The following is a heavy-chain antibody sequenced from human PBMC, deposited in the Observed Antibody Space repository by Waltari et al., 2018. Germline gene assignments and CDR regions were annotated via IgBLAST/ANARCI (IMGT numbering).Heavy chain of an antibody. D-gene: IGHD2-15*01. CDR3: ARYEDLYGMDV. J-gene: IGHJ6*02. V-gene: IGHV4-4*02. Sequence: QVQLQESGPGLVKPSGTLSLTCVVSADSIRSNKWWTWVRQPPGKGLEWTGEIYQSGSTTYNPSLKGRVTMSIDMSKKQLALRLTSGTTADTAMYYCARYEDLYGMDVWGQGTTVTVSS. CDR1: ADSIRSNKW. CDR2: IYQSGST.